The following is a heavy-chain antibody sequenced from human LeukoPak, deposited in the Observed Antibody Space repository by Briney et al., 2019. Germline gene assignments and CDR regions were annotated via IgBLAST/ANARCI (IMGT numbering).Heavy chain of an antibody. D-gene: IGHD1-26*01. CDR3: ARVGGNYEGLIDY. CDR1: GYTFTSYA. V-gene: IGHV1-18*01. J-gene: IGHJ4*02. CDR2: TSAYNGYT. Sequence: GASVKVSCKASGYTFTSYAIGWVRQAPGQGLEWMGWTSAYNGYTNYAQSLQGRVTMTTDTSTSTAYMELRSLRSDDTAMYYCARVGGNYEGLIDYWGQGTLVTVSS.